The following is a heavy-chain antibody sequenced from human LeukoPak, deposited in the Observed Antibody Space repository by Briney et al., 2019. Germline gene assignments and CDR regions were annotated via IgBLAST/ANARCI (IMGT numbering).Heavy chain of an antibody. J-gene: IGHJ6*02. CDR3: ARDLRMVRGSRYYYYYGMDV. D-gene: IGHD3-10*01. CDR2: ICYDGSNK. CDR1: GFTFSSYG. V-gene: IGHV3-33*01. Sequence: GGSLRLSCAASGFTFSSYGMHWVRQAPGKGLEWVGVICYDGSNKYYADSVKGRFTISRDNSKNTLYLQMNSLRAEDTAVYYCARDLRMVRGSRYYYYYGMDVWGQGTTVTVSS.